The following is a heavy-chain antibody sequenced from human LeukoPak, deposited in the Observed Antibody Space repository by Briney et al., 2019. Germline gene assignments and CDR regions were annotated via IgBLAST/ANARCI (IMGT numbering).Heavy chain of an antibody. Sequence: SETLSLTCTVSGGSISSYYWSWIRQPPGKGLEWIGYIYYSGSTNYNPSLKSRVTISVDTSKNQFSLKLSSVTAADTAVYYCARRYNWNRAENWFDPWGQGTLVTVSS. CDR3: ARRYNWNRAENWFDP. J-gene: IGHJ5*02. CDR1: GGSISSYY. CDR2: IYYSGST. V-gene: IGHV4-59*08. D-gene: IGHD1-20*01.